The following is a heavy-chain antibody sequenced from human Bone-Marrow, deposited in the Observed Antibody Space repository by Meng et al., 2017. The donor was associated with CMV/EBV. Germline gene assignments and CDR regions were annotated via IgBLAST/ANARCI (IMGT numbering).Heavy chain of an antibody. Sequence: GESLKIYCAASGFTFSSYAMHWVRQAPGKGLAWVAVISYDGSNKYYADSVKGRFTIARDNSKNTLYLQMNSLRAEDTAVYYCARGGVRLSGPGNSDFDYWGQGTLVTVSS. CDR3: ARGGVRLSGPGNSDFDY. J-gene: IGHJ4*02. V-gene: IGHV3-30-3*01. CDR1: GFTFSSYA. CDR2: ISYDGSNK. D-gene: IGHD4-23*01.